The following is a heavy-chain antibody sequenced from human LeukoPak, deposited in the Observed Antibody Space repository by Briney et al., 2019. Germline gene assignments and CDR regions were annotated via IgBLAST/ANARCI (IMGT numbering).Heavy chain of an antibody. J-gene: IGHJ4*02. V-gene: IGHV1-69*04. CDR3: ARRADCGGSCFSNYFDF. CDR2: IVPTPAIT. D-gene: IGHD2-21*01. Sequence: SVKVSCKVSGGTFSSYAISWVRQAPGQGLEWMGRIVPTPAITNYAQNFQGRVTITADKSSNKVYMELSSLRSEDTAVYYCARRADCGGSCFSNYFDFWGQGTLVTVSS. CDR1: GGTFSSYA.